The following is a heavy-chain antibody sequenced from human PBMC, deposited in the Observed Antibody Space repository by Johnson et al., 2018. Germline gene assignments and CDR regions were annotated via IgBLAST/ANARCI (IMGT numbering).Heavy chain of an antibody. CDR2: IWYDGSNK. CDR1: GFTFSYYG. CDR3: VRDEQQLPSYYYYGMDV. V-gene: IGHV3-33*01. J-gene: IGHJ6*02. Sequence: VQLLESGGGVVQPGRSLRLSCAASGFTFSYYGMHWVRQAPGKGLEWVAVIWYDGSNKYYADSVKGRFTISRDNSNNTLYLQMNSLRAEDTAVYYCVRDEQQLPSYYYYGMDVWGQGTTVTVSS. D-gene: IGHD6-13*01.